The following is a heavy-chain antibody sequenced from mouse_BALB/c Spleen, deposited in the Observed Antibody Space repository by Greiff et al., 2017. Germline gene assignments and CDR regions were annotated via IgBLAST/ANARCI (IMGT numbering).Heavy chain of an antibody. D-gene: IGHD2-4*01. CDR2: ISYDGSN. Sequence: ESGPGLVKPSQSLSLTCSVTGYSITSGYYWNWIRQFPGNKLEWMGYISYDGSNNYNPSLKNRISITRDTSKNQFFLKLNSVTTEDTATYYCATDYDNAMDYWGQGTSVTVSS. CDR3: ATDYDNAMDY. J-gene: IGHJ4*01. V-gene: IGHV3-6*02. CDR1: GYSITSGYY.